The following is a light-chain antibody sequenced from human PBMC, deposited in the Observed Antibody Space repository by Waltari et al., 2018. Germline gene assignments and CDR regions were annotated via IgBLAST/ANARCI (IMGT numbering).Light chain of an antibody. CDR2: QVT. V-gene: IGLV2-8*01. CDR3: SSYAGGSSVM. Sequence: HSALTLPPSASGSPGQSITPSCTGISTAAEGYDPVSWSPSHPGKAPKLLIYQVTNRPSGVPDRFSGSKSDNTASLAVSGIQAGDEANYYCSSYAGGSSVMFGGGTKLTVL. J-gene: IGLJ3*02. CDR1: STAAEGYDP.